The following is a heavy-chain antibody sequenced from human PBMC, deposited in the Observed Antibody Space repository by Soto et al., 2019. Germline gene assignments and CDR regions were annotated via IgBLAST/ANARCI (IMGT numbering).Heavy chain of an antibody. CDR2: MSYDGSRT. D-gene: IGHD6-6*01. Sequence: QVQLVESGGGVVQPGRSLRLSCAASGFTFNSYGMYWVRQAPGKGLEWVAAMSYDGSRTYYGDSVKGRFTISRDNSKNTLSLQMNSLRADDTAVYYCAKSGRDSSSPHRRNYFDFWGQGTLVSVSS. J-gene: IGHJ4*02. V-gene: IGHV3-30*18. CDR1: GFTFNSYG. CDR3: AKSGRDSSSPHRRNYFDF.